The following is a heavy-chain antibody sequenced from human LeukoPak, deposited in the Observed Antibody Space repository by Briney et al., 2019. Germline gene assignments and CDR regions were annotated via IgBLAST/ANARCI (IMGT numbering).Heavy chain of an antibody. CDR1: GGTFSSCA. J-gene: IGHJ5*01. CDR3: ARSARRLRYLHWSPIT. D-gene: IGHD3-9*01. V-gene: IGHV1-69*05. Sequence: SVKVSCKASGGTFSSCAISWVRQAPGQGLEWMGRIIPIFGTANYAQKFQGRVTITTDESTSTAYMELSSLRSEDTAVNYCARSARRLRYLHWSPITSGHGTLVTVSS. CDR2: IIPIFGTA.